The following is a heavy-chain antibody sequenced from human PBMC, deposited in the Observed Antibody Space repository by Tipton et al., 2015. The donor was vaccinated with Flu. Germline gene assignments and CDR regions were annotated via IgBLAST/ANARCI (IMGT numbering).Heavy chain of an antibody. Sequence: SLRLSCAASGFTFSSYEMNWVRQAPGKGLEWVSYISSSGSTIYYADSVKGRFTISRDNAKNSLYLQMNSLRAEDTAVYYCARDFGDYGSGSYSYYYYYGMDVWGQGP. V-gene: IGHV3-48*03. CDR3: ARDFGDYGSGSYSYYYYYGMDV. D-gene: IGHD3-10*01. CDR2: ISSSGSTI. J-gene: IGHJ6*02. CDR1: GFTFSSYE.